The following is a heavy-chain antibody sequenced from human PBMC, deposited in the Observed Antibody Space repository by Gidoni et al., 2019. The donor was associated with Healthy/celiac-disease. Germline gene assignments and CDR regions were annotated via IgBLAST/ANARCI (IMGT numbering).Heavy chain of an antibody. CDR2: ISYDGSNK. D-gene: IGHD4-17*01. Sequence: QVQLVESGGGVVQPGRSLRLSCAASGFTFSSYGMHWVRQAPGKGLEWVAVISYDGSNKYYADSVKGRFTISRDNSKNTLYLQMNSLRAEDTAVYYCEVKEVTTSNWGQGTLVTVSS. CDR3: EVKEVTTSN. CDR1: GFTFSSYG. V-gene: IGHV3-30*03. J-gene: IGHJ4*02.